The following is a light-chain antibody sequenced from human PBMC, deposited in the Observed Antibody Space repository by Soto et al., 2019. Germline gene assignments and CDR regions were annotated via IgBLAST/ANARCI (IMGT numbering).Light chain of an antibody. CDR1: TNDVGNYNY. Sequence: QSALTQPRSVSGSPGQSVTISCTGTTNDVGNYNYVSWYQQHPSKAPKLMIYDVTKRPSGVPDRFSGSKSGNTASLTISGLQAEDEADYYCCSYAGSYSYVFGTGTQLTVL. J-gene: IGLJ1*01. CDR2: DVT. V-gene: IGLV2-11*01. CDR3: CSYAGSYSYV.